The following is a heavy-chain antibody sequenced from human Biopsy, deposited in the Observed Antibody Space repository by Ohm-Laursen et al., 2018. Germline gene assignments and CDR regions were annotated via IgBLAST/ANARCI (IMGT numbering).Heavy chain of an antibody. CDR3: ARNTGWYGDLYYFDY. J-gene: IGHJ4*02. CDR2: INPSGSTT. V-gene: IGHV1-46*01. CDR1: GYSFTSYY. Sequence: GSSVKVSWKASGYSFTSYYMHWVRQAPGQGLEWMGMINPSGSTTSYPQIFQGRVTMTRDTSKSTVYMELSSLRSADTAVYFCARNTGWYGDLYYFDYWGQGTLVTVSS. D-gene: IGHD6-19*01.